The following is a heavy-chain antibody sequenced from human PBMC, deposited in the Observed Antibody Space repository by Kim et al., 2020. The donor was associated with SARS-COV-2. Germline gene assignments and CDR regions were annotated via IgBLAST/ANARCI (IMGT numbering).Heavy chain of an antibody. CDR2: IYFSGSS. D-gene: IGHD3-10*02. CDR3: ARGTLFGEFGSMGV. Sequence: SETLSLTCSVSGVFVTSPHYYWAWIRQSPWKGLEWVGGIYFSGSSYYPPSLRSRVSMSLDTSKNQFSLNLNSVTAADTAMYYCARGTLFGEFGSMGVWG. CDR1: GVFVTSPHYY. J-gene: IGHJ6*02. V-gene: IGHV4-39*07.